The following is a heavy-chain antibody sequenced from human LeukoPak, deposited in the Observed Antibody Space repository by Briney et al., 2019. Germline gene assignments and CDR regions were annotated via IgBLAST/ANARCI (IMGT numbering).Heavy chain of an antibody. CDR1: GITFSNYG. CDR2: ISNSAGRT. J-gene: IGHJ4*02. V-gene: IGHV3-23*01. Sequence: GGSLRLSCAASGITFSNYGMSWVRQAPGKGLEWVAAISNSAGRTYYADSVKGRFTISRDNSKDTLFLLMNTLRADDTAVYYCAAMTGPTFDYWGQGALVTISS. CDR3: AAMTGPTFDY. D-gene: IGHD3-9*01.